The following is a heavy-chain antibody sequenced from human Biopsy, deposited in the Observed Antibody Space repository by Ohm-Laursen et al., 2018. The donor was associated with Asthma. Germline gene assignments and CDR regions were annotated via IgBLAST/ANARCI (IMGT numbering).Heavy chain of an antibody. Sequence: ASVKVSCKASGYTFINYAIHWVRQAPGQRLEWMGWINAVNGNTKYSEKFQGRVTITRDTSASTAYTDLSSLRSEDTAVYYCARTYYDFLTGQVNDALAMWGQGTVVTVSS. CDR2: INAVNGNT. CDR1: GYTFINYA. D-gene: IGHD3-9*01. J-gene: IGHJ3*02. V-gene: IGHV1-3*01. CDR3: ARTYYDFLTGQVNDALAM.